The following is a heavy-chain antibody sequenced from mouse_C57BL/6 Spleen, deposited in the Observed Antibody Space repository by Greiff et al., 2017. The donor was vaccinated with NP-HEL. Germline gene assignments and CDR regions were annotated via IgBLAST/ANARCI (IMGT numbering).Heavy chain of an antibody. J-gene: IGHJ1*03. Sequence: QVQLQQPGAELVMPGASVKLSCKASGYTFTSYWMHWVKQRPGQGLEWIGAIDPSDSYTNYNQKFKGKSTLTVDKSSSTAYMQLSSLTSEDSAVYYGARRFYYYGSSDWYFDVWGTGTTVTVSS. D-gene: IGHD1-1*01. V-gene: IGHV1-69*01. CDR2: IDPSDSYT. CDR1: GYTFTSYW. CDR3: ARRFYYYGSSDWYFDV.